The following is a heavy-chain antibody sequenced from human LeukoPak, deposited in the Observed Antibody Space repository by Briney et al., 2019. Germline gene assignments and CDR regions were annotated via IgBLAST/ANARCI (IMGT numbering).Heavy chain of an antibody. Sequence: GASVKVSCKASGYTFTGYYMHWVRQAPGQGLEWMGWINPNSGGTNYAQKFQGRVTMTRDTSISTAYMELSRLRSDDTAVYYCATTGYCSSTSCLGGTLYRIAALGGVQNWFDPWGQGTLVTVSS. CDR3: ATTGYCSSTSCLGGTLYRIAALGGVQNWFDP. CDR2: INPNSGGT. D-gene: IGHD2-2*03. J-gene: IGHJ5*02. CDR1: GYTFTGYY. V-gene: IGHV1-2*02.